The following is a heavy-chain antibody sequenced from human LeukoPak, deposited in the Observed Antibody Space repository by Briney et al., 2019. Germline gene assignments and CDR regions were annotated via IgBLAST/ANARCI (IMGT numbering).Heavy chain of an antibody. Sequence: ASVKVSCKASGYTFTSYGINWVRQATGQGLEWMGWMNPNRGNTGNAQKFQGRVTMTRNTSTSTAYMELSGLRSEDTAVYYCASELHSSGYYWHYWGQGTLVTVSS. D-gene: IGHD3-22*01. CDR3: ASELHSSGYYWHY. CDR2: MNPNRGNT. CDR1: GYTFTSYG. J-gene: IGHJ4*02. V-gene: IGHV1-8*02.